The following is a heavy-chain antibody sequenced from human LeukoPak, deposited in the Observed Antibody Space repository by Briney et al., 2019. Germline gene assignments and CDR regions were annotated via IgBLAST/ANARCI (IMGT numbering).Heavy chain of an antibody. CDR3: ARDGSVYGDDY. J-gene: IGHJ4*02. V-gene: IGHV3-48*03. CDR1: GFTFSSYA. D-gene: IGHD4-17*01. Sequence: GGSLRLSYAASGFTFSSYAMSWVRQAPGKGLEWVSYISSSGSTIYYADSVKGRFTISRDNAKNSLYLQMNSLRAEDTAVYYCARDGSVYGDDYWGQGTLVTVSS. CDR2: ISSSGSTI.